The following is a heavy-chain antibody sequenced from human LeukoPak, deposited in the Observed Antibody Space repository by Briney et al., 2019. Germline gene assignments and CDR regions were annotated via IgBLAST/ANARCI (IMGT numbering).Heavy chain of an antibody. D-gene: IGHD3-22*01. V-gene: IGHV3-23*01. CDR3: AKDGYYYDSSAHFDY. CDR2: ISGSGGST. J-gene: IGHJ4*02. CDR1: GFTFSSYA. Sequence: GGSLRLSCAASGFTFSSYAMSWVRQAPGKGLEWVSAISGSGGSTYYADSVKGRFTISRDNSKNTLYLQMNRLRAEDTAVYYCAKDGYYYDSSAHFDYWGQGTLVTVSS.